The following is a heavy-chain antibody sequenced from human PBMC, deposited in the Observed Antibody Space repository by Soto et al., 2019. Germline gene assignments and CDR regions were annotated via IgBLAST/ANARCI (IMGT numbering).Heavy chain of an antibody. CDR3: ARIQMSHFDY. CDR1: GGSISSGYYY. Sequence: SETLSLTCAVYGGSISSGYYYWSWIRQPPGKGLEWIGYIYYSGSTYYNPSLKSRVTISVDTSKNQFSLKLSSVTAADTAVYYCARIQMSHFDYWGQGTLVTVSS. V-gene: IGHV4-30-4*01. CDR2: IYYSGST. J-gene: IGHJ4*02.